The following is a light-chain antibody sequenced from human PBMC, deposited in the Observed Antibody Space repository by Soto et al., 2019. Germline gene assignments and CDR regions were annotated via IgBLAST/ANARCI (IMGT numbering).Light chain of an antibody. Sequence: VLTQSPGTLSLSPGERATLSCRASQSLSSSFLAWYQKKPGLAPRPLLYGASNRATGTPDRFSGSGSGTDFTLSISRLEPEDFAVYFCLQYASPLYTFGQGTKLEIK. J-gene: IGKJ2*01. V-gene: IGKV3-20*01. CDR1: QSLSSSF. CDR3: LQYASPLYT. CDR2: GAS.